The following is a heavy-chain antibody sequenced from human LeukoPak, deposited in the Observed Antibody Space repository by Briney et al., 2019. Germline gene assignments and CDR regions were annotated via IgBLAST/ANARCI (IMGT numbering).Heavy chain of an antibody. CDR3: ARGSSDAFDL. J-gene: IGHJ3*01. Sequence: SETLALTCTVSGGSISSYYWNWIRQPAGKGLEWIGGIYTSRSTNSNPSLKHRFTRAVDTSKHQFSLKLIAVTAADTAVYYDARGSSDAFDLWGQGTMVTVSS. CDR1: GGSISSYY. CDR2: IYTSRST. V-gene: IGHV4-4*07.